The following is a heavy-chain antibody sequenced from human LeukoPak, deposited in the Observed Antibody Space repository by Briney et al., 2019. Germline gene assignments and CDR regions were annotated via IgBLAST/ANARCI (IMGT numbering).Heavy chain of an antibody. CDR3: ARQANYYYDSSGYYYFDY. CDR2: ISYDGSNK. V-gene: IGHV3-30*03. J-gene: IGHJ4*02. Sequence: GGSLRLSCAASGFTFSSYGMHWVRQAPGKGLEWVAVISYDGSNKYYADSVKGRFTISRDNAKNSLCLQMNSLRAEDTAVYYCARQANYYYDSSGYYYFDYWGQGTLVTVSS. D-gene: IGHD3-22*01. CDR1: GFTFSSYG.